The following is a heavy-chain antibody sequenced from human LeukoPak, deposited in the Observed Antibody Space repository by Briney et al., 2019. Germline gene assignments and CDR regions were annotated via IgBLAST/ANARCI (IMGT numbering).Heavy chain of an antibody. CDR2: IYTSGST. V-gene: IGHV4-4*07. J-gene: IGHJ4*02. CDR1: GVSISRYY. Sequence: SETLSLTCTVSGVSISRYYWSWLRQPAGKGLEWSGRIYTSGSTNYNPSLKSRVTMSVDTSKNQFSLKLSSVTAADTAVYYCARVYDFWSGYYYDWGQGTLVTVSS. D-gene: IGHD3-3*01. CDR3: ARVYDFWSGYYYD.